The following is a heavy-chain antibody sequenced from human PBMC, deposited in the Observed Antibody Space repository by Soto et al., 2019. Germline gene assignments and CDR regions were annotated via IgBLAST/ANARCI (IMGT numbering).Heavy chain of an antibody. CDR3: ARGPVLRYFDWSGGLHFDY. CDR2: INPNSGGT. CDR1: GYTFTGYY. D-gene: IGHD3-9*01. Sequence: AASVKVSCKASGYTFTGYYMHWVRQAPGQGLEWMGWINPNSGGTNYAQRFQGWVTMTRDTSISTAYMELSRLRSDDTAVYYCARGPVLRYFDWSGGLHFDYWGQGTLVTVSS. V-gene: IGHV1-2*04. J-gene: IGHJ4*02.